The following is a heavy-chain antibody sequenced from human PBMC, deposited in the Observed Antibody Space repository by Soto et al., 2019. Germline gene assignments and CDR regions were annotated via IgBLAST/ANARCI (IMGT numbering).Heavy chain of an antibody. J-gene: IGHJ4*02. D-gene: IGHD4-17*01. Sequence: GGSLRLSCAASGFTFSSYAMSWVRQAPGKGLEWVSAISGSVGSTYYADSVKGRFTISRDNSKSTLYLQMNSLRAEDTAVYYCARGDYSSILRWFFDYWGQGTLVTVSS. V-gene: IGHV3-23*01. CDR3: ARGDYSSILRWFFDY. CDR2: ISGSVGST. CDR1: GFTFSSYA.